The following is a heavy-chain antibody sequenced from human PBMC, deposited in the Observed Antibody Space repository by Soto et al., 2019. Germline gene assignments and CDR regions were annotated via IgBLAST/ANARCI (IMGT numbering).Heavy chain of an antibody. CDR2: IYHSGST. V-gene: IGHV4-30-2*01. CDR1: GFSLSDSGVG. CDR3: VRAGYYYDSSGLDY. J-gene: IGHJ4*02. Sequence: LVNPTQTLTLTCTFSGFSLSDSGVGVGWIRQPPGKGLEWIGYIYHSGSTYYNPSLKSRVTISVDRSKNQFSLKLSSVTAADTAVYYCVRAGYYYDSSGLDYWGQGTLVTVSS. D-gene: IGHD3-22*01.